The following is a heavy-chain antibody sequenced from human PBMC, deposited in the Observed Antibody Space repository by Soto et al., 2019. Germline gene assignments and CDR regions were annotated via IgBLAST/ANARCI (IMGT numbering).Heavy chain of an antibody. CDR1: GFTFSSYG. CDR2: ISYDGSNK. CDR3: AKDRRRFGEFFDY. V-gene: IGHV3-30*18. D-gene: IGHD3-10*01. J-gene: IGHJ4*02. Sequence: QVQLVESGGGVVQPGRSLRLSCAASGFTFSSYGMHWVRQAPGKGLEWVAVISYDGSNKYYADSVKGRFTISRDNSKNTLYLQMNSLRAVDTAVYYCAKDRRRFGEFFDYWGQGTLVTVSS.